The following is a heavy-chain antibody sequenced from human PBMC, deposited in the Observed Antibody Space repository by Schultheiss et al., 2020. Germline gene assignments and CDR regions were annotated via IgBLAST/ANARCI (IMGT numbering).Heavy chain of an antibody. CDR3: AKEGTAGGPSSLDY. CDR2: IFGSGTNT. J-gene: IGHJ4*02. V-gene: IGHV3-23*01. D-gene: IGHD2-8*02. Sequence: AGSLRLSCAASGFTFSSYAMTWVRQAPGKGLEWVSAIFGSGTNTYYADSVKGRFTISRDNFRDTLYLQMNSLRADDTAVYYCAKEGTAGGPSSLDYWGQGTLVTVSS. CDR1: GFTFSSYA.